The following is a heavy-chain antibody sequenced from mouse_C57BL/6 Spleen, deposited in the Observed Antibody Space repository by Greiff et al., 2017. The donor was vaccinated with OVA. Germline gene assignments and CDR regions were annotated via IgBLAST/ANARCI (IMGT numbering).Heavy chain of an antibody. J-gene: IGHJ3*01. CDR3: AKGQSLDYDVWFAY. V-gene: IGHV2-3*01. D-gene: IGHD2-4*01. CDR1: GFSLTSYG. Sequence: VQLVESGPGLVAPSQSLSITCTVSGFSLTSYGVSWVRQPPGKGLEWLGGIWGDGSTNDHSAHISSLSISKDNSKSQVFLKLNSLQTDDTATYYCAKGQSLDYDVWFAYWGQGTLVTVSA. CDR2: IWGDGST.